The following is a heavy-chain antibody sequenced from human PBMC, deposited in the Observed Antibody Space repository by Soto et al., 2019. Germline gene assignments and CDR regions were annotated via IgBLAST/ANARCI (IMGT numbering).Heavy chain of an antibody. J-gene: IGHJ3*02. CDR3: ARDQGNNNVAFVI. D-gene: IGHD2-8*01. Sequence: QVQLVQSGTEVKKPGSSVKVSCKASGGTFSTYTISWLRQAPGQGPEWMGGVFPTFGAANYAPKFQGRLTISADESPATAYMELSSLRSEDTALYYCARDQGNNNVAFVIWGQGTLIIVSS. V-gene: IGHV1-69*01. CDR2: VFPTFGAA. CDR1: GGTFSTYT.